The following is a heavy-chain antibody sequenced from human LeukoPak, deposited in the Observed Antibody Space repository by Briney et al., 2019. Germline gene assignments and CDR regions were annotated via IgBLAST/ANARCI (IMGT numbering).Heavy chain of an antibody. V-gene: IGHV3-74*01. CDR2: INSDGSST. CDR3: ARGSLWQQLAHFDY. Sequence: GGSLRLSCAASGFTFSSYWMHWVRQAPGKGLVWVSRINSDGSSTSYADSVKGRFTISRDNAKNTLYLQINSLRAEDTAVYYCARGSLWQQLAHFDYWGQGTLVTVSS. D-gene: IGHD6-13*01. J-gene: IGHJ4*02. CDR1: GFTFSSYW.